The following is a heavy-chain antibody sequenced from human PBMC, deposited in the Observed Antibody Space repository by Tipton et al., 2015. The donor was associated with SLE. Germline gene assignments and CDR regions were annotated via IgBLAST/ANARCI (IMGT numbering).Heavy chain of an antibody. D-gene: IGHD6-19*01. V-gene: IGHV3-33*06. CDR1: GFTFSSYG. Sequence: SLRLSCAASGFTFSSYGMHWVRQAPGKGLEWVAVIWYDGSNKYYADSVKGRFTISRDNSKNTLYLQMNSMRAEDTAVYYCAKDRPWLMGGFDYWGQGTLVTVSS. CDR2: IWYDGSNK. J-gene: IGHJ4*02. CDR3: AKDRPWLMGGFDY.